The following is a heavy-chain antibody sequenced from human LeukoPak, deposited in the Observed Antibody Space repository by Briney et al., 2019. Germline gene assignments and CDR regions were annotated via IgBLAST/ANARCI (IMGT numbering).Heavy chain of an antibody. CDR2: INPNSGGT. CDR3: AREGKYQLLYDWFDP. V-gene: IGHV1-2*02. CDR1: GYTFTGYY. Sequence: GASVTVSCKASGYTFTGYYMHWVRQAPGQGLEWMGWINPNSGGTNYAQKFQGRVTMTRDTSISTAYMELSRLRSDDTAVYYCAREGKYQLLYDWFDPWGQGTLVTVSS. J-gene: IGHJ5*02. D-gene: IGHD2-2*02.